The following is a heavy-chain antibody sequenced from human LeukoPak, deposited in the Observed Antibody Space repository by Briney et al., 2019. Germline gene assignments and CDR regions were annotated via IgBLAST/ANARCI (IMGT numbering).Heavy chain of an antibody. J-gene: IGHJ6*02. CDR1: GGSISSGGYY. V-gene: IGHV4-31*03. Sequence: SKTLSLTCTVSGGSISSGGYYWSWIRQHPGKGLEWIGYIYCSGSTYYNPSLKSRVTISVDTSKNQFSLKLSSVTAADTAVYYCARGGYCSSTSCSRGDYYYYGMDVWGQGTTVTVSS. CDR3: ARGGYCSSTSCSRGDYYYYGMDV. D-gene: IGHD2-2*01. CDR2: IYCSGST.